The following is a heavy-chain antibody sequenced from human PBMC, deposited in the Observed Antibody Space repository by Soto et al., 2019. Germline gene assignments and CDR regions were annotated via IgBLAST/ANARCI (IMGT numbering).Heavy chain of an antibody. J-gene: IGHJ5*02. CDR3: AFLEYYYVSGSYYLWFDP. CDR2: IYYSGST. V-gene: IGHV4-59*01. CDR1: GGSISSYY. Sequence: SETLSLTCTVSGGSISSYYWSWIRQPPGKGLEWIGYIYYSGSTNYNPSLKSRVTISVDTSKNQFSLKLSSVTAADTAVYYCAFLEYYYVSGSYYLWFDPWGQGNLVTVSS. D-gene: IGHD3-10*01.